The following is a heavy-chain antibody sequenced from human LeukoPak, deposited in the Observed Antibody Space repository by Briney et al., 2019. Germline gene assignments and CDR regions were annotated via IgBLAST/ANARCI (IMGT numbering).Heavy chain of an antibody. CDR3: AKEGNYCSSTFCYQDY. CDR1: GFTFSNYW. V-gene: IGHV3-74*01. D-gene: IGHD2-2*01. J-gene: IGHJ4*02. Sequence: QTGGSLRLSCAASGFTFSNYWMHWVRHAPGKGLVWVSRINSDGINTSYADSVKGRFTISRDNAKNTLNLQMNSLRAEDTAVYYCAKEGNYCSSTFCYQDYWGQGTLVTVSS. CDR2: INSDGINT.